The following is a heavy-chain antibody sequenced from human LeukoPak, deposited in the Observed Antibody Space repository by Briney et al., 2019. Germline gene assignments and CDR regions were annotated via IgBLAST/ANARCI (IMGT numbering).Heavy chain of an antibody. V-gene: IGHV4-59*08. D-gene: IGHD4-23*01. CDR2: IYYSGST. CDR3: ARPHRPYYGGNSFAFDI. Sequence: SETLSLTCTVSGGSISSYYWSWIRQPPGKGLEWIGYIYYSGSTNYNPSLKSRVTISVDTSKNQFSLKLSSVTAADTAVYYCARPHRPYYGGNSFAFDIWGQGTMVTVSS. CDR1: GGSISSYY. J-gene: IGHJ3*02.